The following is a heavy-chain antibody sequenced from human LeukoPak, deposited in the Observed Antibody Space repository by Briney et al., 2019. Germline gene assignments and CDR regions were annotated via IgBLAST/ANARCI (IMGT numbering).Heavy chain of an antibody. CDR3: ARLVLGTTVTNWFDP. CDR2: IFYSGNT. Sequence: SETLSLTCSVFGASISTSSYYWGWVRQPPGKGLEWIGSIFYSGNTYYDPYLRSRVTMSVATSNNQFSLKLISVTAADTAVYYCARLVLGTTVTNWFDPWGQGTLVTVSS. J-gene: IGHJ5*02. V-gene: IGHV4-39*07. CDR1: GASISTSSYY. D-gene: IGHD4-17*01.